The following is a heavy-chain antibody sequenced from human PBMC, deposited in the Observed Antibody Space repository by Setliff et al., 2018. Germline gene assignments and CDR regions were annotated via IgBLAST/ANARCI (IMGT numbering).Heavy chain of an antibody. V-gene: IGHV4-4*07. CDR3: AREQWLDPPGYYYMDV. CDR1: GGSISSYY. CDR2: IYIGGSA. Sequence: KTSETLSLTCTVSGGSISSYYWSWIRQPAGKGLEWIGHIYIGGSANYNPSLKSRVTMSIDTSKNQFSLTLNSVTAADMAVYYCAREQWLDPPGYYYMDVWAKGTTVTVSS. J-gene: IGHJ6*03. D-gene: IGHD6-19*01.